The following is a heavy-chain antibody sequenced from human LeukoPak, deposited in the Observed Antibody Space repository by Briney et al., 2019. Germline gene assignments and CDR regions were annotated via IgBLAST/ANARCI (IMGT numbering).Heavy chain of an antibody. V-gene: IGHV3-30*18. J-gene: IGHJ4*02. CDR3: AKDVSAQWLVHSFDY. D-gene: IGHD6-19*01. Sequence: GGSLRLSCAASGLFFVNNGMHWVRQAPGKGLEWGAVISYDGSNKYYADSVKGRFTISRDNSKNTLYLQMNSLRAEDTAVYYCAKDVSAQWLVHSFDYWGQGTLVTVSS. CDR1: GLFFVNNG. CDR2: ISYDGSNK.